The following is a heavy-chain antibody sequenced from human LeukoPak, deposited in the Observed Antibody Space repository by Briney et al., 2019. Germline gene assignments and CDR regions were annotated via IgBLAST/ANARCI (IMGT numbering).Heavy chain of an antibody. CDR2: INHSGST. V-gene: IGHV4-34*01. CDR1: GGSFSGYY. J-gene: IGHJ4*02. D-gene: IGHD3-22*01. CDR3: ARAYAGYYDSSGYSGDY. Sequence: SETLSLTCAVYGGSFSGYYWSWIRQPPGKGLEWIGEINHSGSTNYNPSLKSRFTISVDTSKNQFSLKLSSVTAADTAVYYCARAYAGYYDSSGYSGDYWGQRTLVTVSS.